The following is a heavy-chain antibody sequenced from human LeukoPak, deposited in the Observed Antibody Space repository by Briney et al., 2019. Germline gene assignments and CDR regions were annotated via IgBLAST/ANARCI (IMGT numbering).Heavy chain of an antibody. Sequence: GGSLRLSCAASGFTFSSYGMHWVRQAPGKGLEWVAFIRYDGSNKYYADSVKGRFTISRDNSKNTLYLQMNSLRAEDTAVYYCAKSVCGDYGMHYYYYMDVWGKGTTVTVSS. D-gene: IGHD4-17*01. CDR1: GFTFSSYG. CDR3: AKSVCGDYGMHYYYYMDV. V-gene: IGHV3-30*02. CDR2: IRYDGSNK. J-gene: IGHJ6*03.